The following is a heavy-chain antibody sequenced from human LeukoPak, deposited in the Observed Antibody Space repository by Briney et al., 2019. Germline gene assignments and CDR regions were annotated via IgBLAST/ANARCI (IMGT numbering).Heavy chain of an antibody. V-gene: IGHV4-39*01. J-gene: IGHJ4*02. Sequence: PSETLSLTCTVSGGSISSSSYYWGWIRQPPGKGLEWIGSIYYSGSTYYNPSLKSRVTISVDTSKNQFSLKLSSVTAADTAVYYCARGPPYPSSTWYEDQWGRGTLVTVSS. CDR1: GGSISSSSYY. CDR3: ARGPPYPSSTWYEDQ. D-gene: IGHD6-13*01. CDR2: IYYSGST.